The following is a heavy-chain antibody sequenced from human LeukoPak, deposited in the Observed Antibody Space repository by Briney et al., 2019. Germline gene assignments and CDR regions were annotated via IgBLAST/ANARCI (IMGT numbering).Heavy chain of an antibody. CDR2: IYPGDSET. J-gene: IGHJ4*02. CDR3: ARVLLAVGFYYFDY. CDR1: GDNFASYR. V-gene: IGHV5-51*01. Sequence: GESLKISCKVSGDNFASYRIGWVRQMPGKGLEWMGFIYPGDSETKNSPSCQGQVTISADKSISTAYLQWSSLKASDTAMYYCARVLLAVGFYYFDYWGQGTLVTVSS. D-gene: IGHD6-19*01.